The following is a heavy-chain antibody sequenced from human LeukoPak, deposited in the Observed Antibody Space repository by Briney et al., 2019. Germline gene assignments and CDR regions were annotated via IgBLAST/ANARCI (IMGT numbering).Heavy chain of an antibody. V-gene: IGHV4-59*01. CDR3: ARGRVSSSTWYSTYYYYFYMDV. CDR2: VDHTGST. Sequence: PSETLSLTCTVSGDSITMYYWTWIRQPPGKGLEWIGYVDHTGSTNFNPSLNGRVSMSRDTSKNLFSLRLRSVTAADTVVYFCARGRVSSSTWYSTYYYYFYMDVWGKGTTVTVSS. J-gene: IGHJ6*03. D-gene: IGHD1-1*01. CDR1: GDSITMYY.